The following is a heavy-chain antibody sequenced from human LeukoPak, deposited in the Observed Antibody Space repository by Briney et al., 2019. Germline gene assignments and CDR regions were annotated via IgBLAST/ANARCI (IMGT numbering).Heavy chain of an antibody. CDR3: ARESEGDGGAFDI. V-gene: IGHV3-74*01. Sequence: SLRLSCAASGLTLSSYWMHWVRQATGKGLVWVSRINSDGRSTTSADSVKGLFTISTDNANNTLYLQMNSLRAEDTAVYYSARESEGDGGAFDISGQGTMVTVSS. CDR1: GLTLSSYW. D-gene: IGHD3-10*01. CDR2: INSDGRST. J-gene: IGHJ3*02.